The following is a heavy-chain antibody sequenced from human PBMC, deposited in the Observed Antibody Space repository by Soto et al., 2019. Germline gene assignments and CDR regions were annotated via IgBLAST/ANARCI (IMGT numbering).Heavy chain of an antibody. CDR1: GFTFSSYA. J-gene: IGHJ5*02. Sequence: EVQLLESGGGLVQPGGSLRLSCAASGFTFSSYAMSWVRQAPGKGLEWVSAISGSGGSTYYADSVKGRFTISRDNSKNTLYLQMNSLRAEDTAVYYCAKDPNSSSWYGPNWFDPWGQGTLVTVSS. CDR3: AKDPNSSSWYGPNWFDP. CDR2: ISGSGGST. D-gene: IGHD6-13*01. V-gene: IGHV3-23*01.